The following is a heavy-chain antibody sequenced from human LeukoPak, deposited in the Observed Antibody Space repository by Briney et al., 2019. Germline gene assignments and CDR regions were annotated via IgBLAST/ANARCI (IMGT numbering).Heavy chain of an antibody. CDR1: GGSISNYY. CDR2: IYHSGST. D-gene: IGHD7-27*01. J-gene: IGHJ6*02. CDR3: ARVTGTPPYYYYGMDV. Sequence: PSETLSLTCTVSGGSISNYYWTWIRQSPGTGLEWIGYIYHSGSTNYNPSLKSRVTISVDTSKNQFSLKLSSVTAADTAVYYCARVTGTPPYYYYGMDVWGQGTTVTVSS. V-gene: IGHV4-59*01.